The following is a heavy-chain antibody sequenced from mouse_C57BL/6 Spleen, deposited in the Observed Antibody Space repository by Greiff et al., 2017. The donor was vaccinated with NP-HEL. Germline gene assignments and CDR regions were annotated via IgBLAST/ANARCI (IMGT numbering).Heavy chain of an antibody. CDR3: ARCYYGNYDAMDY. CDR1: GYTFTSYW. CDR2: IYPGSGST. V-gene: IGHV1-55*01. D-gene: IGHD2-1*01. Sequence: QVQLQQPGAELVKPGASVKMSCKASGYTFTSYWITWVKQRPGQGLEWIGDIYPGSGSTNYNEKFKSKATLTVDTSSSTAYMQLSSLTSEDSAVYYCARCYYGNYDAMDYWGQGTSVTVSS. J-gene: IGHJ4*01.